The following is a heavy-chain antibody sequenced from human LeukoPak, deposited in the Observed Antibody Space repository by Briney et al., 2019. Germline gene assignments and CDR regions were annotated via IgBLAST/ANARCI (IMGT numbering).Heavy chain of an antibody. Sequence: GASVKVSCKASGYTFTGYYMHWVRQAPGQGLEWMGGIIPIFGTANYAQKFQGRVTITADKSTSTAYMELSSLRSEDTAVYYCARDPTYDSSGYYYGPWGQGTLVTVSS. CDR1: GYTFTGYY. CDR3: ARDPTYDSSGYYYGP. CDR2: IIPIFGTA. V-gene: IGHV1-69*06. J-gene: IGHJ4*02. D-gene: IGHD3-22*01.